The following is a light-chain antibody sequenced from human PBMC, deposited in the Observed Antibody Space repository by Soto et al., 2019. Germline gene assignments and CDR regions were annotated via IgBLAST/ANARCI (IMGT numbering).Light chain of an antibody. J-gene: IGKJ1*01. CDR1: QSVSSIY. Sequence: ESVLTQSPGALFLSPGERATLSCRASQSVSSIYLAWYQQKPGQAPRLLIYGASSRATGIPDRFSGSGSGTDFTLTISRLEPEDFAVYYCQQYGSSRWTFGQGTKV. CDR2: GAS. V-gene: IGKV3-20*01. CDR3: QQYGSSRWT.